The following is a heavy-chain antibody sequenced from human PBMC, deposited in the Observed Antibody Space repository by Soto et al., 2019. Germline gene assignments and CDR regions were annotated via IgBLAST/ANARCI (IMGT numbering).Heavy chain of an antibody. CDR3: TRGLRTIPVAGFDY. V-gene: IGHV3-30-3*01. CDR1: GFTFSSYA. J-gene: IGHJ4*02. D-gene: IGHD6-19*01. CDR2: LSYDGSDK. Sequence: QVQLVESGGGVVQPGRSLRVSCAASGFTFSSYAMHWVRQAPGKGLEWVAVLSYDGSDKYYADSVKGRFIISRDNSKSTLYLQMNSLRPDDTAVYYCTRGLRTIPVAGFDYWGQGTLVTVSS.